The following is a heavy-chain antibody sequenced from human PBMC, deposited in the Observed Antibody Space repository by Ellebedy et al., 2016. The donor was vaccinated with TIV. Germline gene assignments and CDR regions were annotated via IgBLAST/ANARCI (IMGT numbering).Heavy chain of an antibody. Sequence: GSLRLSXTVSGDSISSSSDYWVWIRQPPGKGPEWIGTISNRDRTDYNPSLKSRVFILVDASKNQFFLKLTSVTAADTAVYYCATFNQYYTYLGVWGKGTTVTVSS. CDR2: ISNRDRT. J-gene: IGHJ6*03. CDR1: GDSISSSSDY. D-gene: IGHD1-14*01. CDR3: ATFNQYYTYLGV. V-gene: IGHV4-39*01.